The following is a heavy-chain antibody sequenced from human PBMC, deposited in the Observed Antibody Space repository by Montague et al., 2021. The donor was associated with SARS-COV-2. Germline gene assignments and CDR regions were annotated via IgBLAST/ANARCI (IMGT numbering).Heavy chain of an antibody. Sequence: SETLSLTCAVYGGSFSGYYWSWIRQPPGKGLEWIGEINHSGSTNYNPSLKSRVTISVDTSKNQFSLKLSSVTAADTAVYYCAREVGREYSGYEGEYWGQGTLVTVSS. J-gene: IGHJ4*02. CDR2: INHSGST. CDR1: GGSFSGYY. D-gene: IGHD5-12*01. CDR3: AREVGREYSGYEGEY. V-gene: IGHV4-34*01.